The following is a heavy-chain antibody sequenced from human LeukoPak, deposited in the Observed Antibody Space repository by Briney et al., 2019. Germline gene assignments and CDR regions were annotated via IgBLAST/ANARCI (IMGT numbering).Heavy chain of an antibody. CDR2: INPNSGGT. V-gene: IGHV1-2*02. CDR3: ARMLLTGWYIDY. Sequence: ASVKVSCKASGYTFTGYYMHWVRQAPGQGLEWMGWINPNSGGTNYAQEFQGRVTMTRDTSISTAYMELSRLRSDDTAVYYCARMLLTGWYIDYWGQGTLVAVSS. J-gene: IGHJ4*02. CDR1: GYTFTGYY. D-gene: IGHD2-8*01.